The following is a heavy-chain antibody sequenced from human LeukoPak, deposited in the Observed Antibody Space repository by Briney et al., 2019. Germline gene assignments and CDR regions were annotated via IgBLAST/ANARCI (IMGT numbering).Heavy chain of an antibody. CDR2: VNHSGST. V-gene: IGHV4-34*01. CDR3: ARVLSIVVVPGATFWFDP. J-gene: IGHJ5*02. CDR1: GFTFSSYN. D-gene: IGHD2-2*01. Sequence: GSLRLSCAASGFTFSSYNMNWVRQPPGKGLEWIGDVNHSGSTNYNPSLKSRVTISVDTSKNQFSLKLSSVTAADTAVYHCARVLSIVVVPGATFWFDPWGQGTLVTVSS.